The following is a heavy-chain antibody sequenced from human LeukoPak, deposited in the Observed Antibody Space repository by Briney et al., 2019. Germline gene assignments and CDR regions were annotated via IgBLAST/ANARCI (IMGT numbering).Heavy chain of an antibody. CDR3: ATRGVVIRVILVGFHKEAYYFDS. CDR1: GFNVSSNY. Sequence: GGSLRLSCAASGFNVSSNYMSWVRQAPGKGLEWVSVLYGAGSTYYADSVKGRFTISRDNPKNTLYLQMNSLRADDTAVYFCATRGVVIRVILVGFHKEAYYFDSWGQGALVTVSS. V-gene: IGHV3-53*01. CDR2: LYGAGST. D-gene: IGHD3-22*01. J-gene: IGHJ4*02.